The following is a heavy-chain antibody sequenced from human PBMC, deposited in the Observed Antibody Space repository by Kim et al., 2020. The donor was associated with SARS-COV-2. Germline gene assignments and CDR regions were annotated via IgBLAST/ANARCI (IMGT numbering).Heavy chain of an antibody. Sequence: SETLSLTCAVSGGSFSGYYWSWIRHPPGKGLEWIGEINHSGSTNYNPSLKSRVTISSDTSKNHFSLKLTSVTAADPAAYYCSRGTCRFSSSPILDWYYDL. J-gene: IGHJ2*01. CDR1: GGSFSGYY. CDR3: SRGTCRFSSSPILDWYYDL. CDR2: INHSGST. D-gene: IGHD2-2*01. V-gene: IGHV4-34*01.